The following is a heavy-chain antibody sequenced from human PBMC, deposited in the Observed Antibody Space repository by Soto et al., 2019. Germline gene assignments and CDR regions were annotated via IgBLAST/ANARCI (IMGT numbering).Heavy chain of an antibody. CDR1: GFTFSDYY. V-gene: IGHV3-11*05. D-gene: IGHD1-20*01. CDR3: ASGGTIPGRALRY. J-gene: IGHJ4*02. CDR2: INTMSTST. Sequence: QVQLVESGGGLVEPGGSLRLSCAAAGFTFSDYYMTWIRQAPGKGLEWVSHINTMSTSTNYADSVKGRFTISRDNAKNSLYLQMYSLRAEDTAVYYCASGGTIPGRALRYWGQGTLVTVSS.